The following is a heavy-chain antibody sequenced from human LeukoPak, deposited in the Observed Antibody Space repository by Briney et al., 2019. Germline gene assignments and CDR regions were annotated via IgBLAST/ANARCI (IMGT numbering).Heavy chain of an antibody. CDR3: AKEHRQQQDDY. CDR2: ISADGGST. J-gene: IGHJ4*02. CDR1: GFTFDDYA. D-gene: IGHD6-13*01. V-gene: IGHV3-43*02. Sequence: GGSLRLSCAASGFTFDDYAMYWVRQAPGKGLEWVSLISADGGSTYYADSVRGRLTISRDNSKNTLYLQMNSLRAEDTAVYYCAKEHRQQQDDYWGQGTLVTVSS.